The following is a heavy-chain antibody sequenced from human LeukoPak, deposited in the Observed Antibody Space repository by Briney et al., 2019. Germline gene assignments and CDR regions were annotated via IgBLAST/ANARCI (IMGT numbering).Heavy chain of an antibody. D-gene: IGHD1-26*01. CDR1: GYTFTGYY. J-gene: IGHJ6*02. CDR3: ARDRQLRLRGMDV. V-gene: IGHV1-2*02. CDR2: INPNSGGT. Sequence: ASVKVSCKASGYTFTGYYMHWVRQAPGQGLEWMGWINPNSGGTNYAQKFQGRVTMTRGTSISTAYMELSRLRSDDTAVYYCARDRQLRLRGMDVWGQGTTVTVSS.